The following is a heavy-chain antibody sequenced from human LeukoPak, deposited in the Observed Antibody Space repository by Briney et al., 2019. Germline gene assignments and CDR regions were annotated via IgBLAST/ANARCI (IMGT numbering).Heavy chain of an antibody. V-gene: IGHV3-23*01. Sequence: GSLRLSCAASGLTFSTYAMSWVRQAPGKGLEWVSGISGSGGSTNYADSVKGRFTISRDNSKNTVYLQMNSLRVEDTAVYYCAKEMVSGSYQFDCWGQGTLVTVSS. J-gene: IGHJ4*02. CDR3: AKEMVSGSYQFDC. D-gene: IGHD1-26*01. CDR1: GLTFSTYA. CDR2: ISGSGGST.